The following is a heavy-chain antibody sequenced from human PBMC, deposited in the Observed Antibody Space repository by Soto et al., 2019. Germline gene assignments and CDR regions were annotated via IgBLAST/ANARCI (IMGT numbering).Heavy chain of an antibody. CDR1: GYTFTGYY. J-gene: IGHJ3*02. CDR2: INPNSGGT. Sequence: QVQLVQSGAEVKKPGASVKVSCKASGYTFTGYYMHWVRQAPGQGLEWMGWINPNSGGTNYAQKFQGWVTMTRDTSISTAYMELSRLRSDDTAVYYCARGAFRVRGVIRRNDAFDIWGQGTMVTVSS. CDR3: ARGAFRVRGVIRRNDAFDI. D-gene: IGHD3-10*01. V-gene: IGHV1-2*04.